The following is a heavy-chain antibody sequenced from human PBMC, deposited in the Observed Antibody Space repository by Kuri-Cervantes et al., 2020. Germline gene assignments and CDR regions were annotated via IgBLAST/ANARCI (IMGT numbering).Heavy chain of an antibody. J-gene: IGHJ3*02. CDR2: IRHDGSNT. CDR1: GFTFNHFG. CDR3: VKDHNPYDSSGYDGAFDI. V-gene: IGHV3-30*02. D-gene: IGHD3-22*01. Sequence: GESLKISCAASGFTFNHFGMHWVRQAPGKGLEWVSFIRHDGSNTYYADSVKGRFTISRDNAKNSLYLQMNSLRAEDTAVYYCVKDHNPYDSSGYDGAFDIWGQGTMVTVSS.